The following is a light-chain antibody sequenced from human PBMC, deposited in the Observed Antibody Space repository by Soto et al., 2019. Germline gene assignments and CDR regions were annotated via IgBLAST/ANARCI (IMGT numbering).Light chain of an antibody. Sequence: EIGMSQSPASVSVTPGEKATLPCRASQSVRSNLAWYQQRRGQAPRLLIYGASTRATGIPARFSGSRSGTEFTLTISGLQSEDFAVYYCQQYNDWLWTFGQGTKVDIK. J-gene: IGKJ1*01. CDR2: GAS. V-gene: IGKV3-15*01. CDR3: QQYNDWLWT. CDR1: QSVRSN.